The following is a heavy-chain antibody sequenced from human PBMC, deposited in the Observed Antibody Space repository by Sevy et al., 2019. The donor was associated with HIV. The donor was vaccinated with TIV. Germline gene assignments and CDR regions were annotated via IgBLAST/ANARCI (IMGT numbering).Heavy chain of an antibody. Sequence: ASVKVSCKASGFTFTSSAVQWVRQARGQRLEWIGWMVVGSGNTNYAQKFQERVTITRDMSTSTAYMELSSLRSEDTAVYYCAAVGSPAARLLVTSPIFDYWGQGTLVTVSS. D-gene: IGHD6-6*01. J-gene: IGHJ4*02. CDR3: AAVGSPAARLLVTSPIFDY. CDR1: GFTFTSSA. V-gene: IGHV1-58*01. CDR2: MVVGSGNT.